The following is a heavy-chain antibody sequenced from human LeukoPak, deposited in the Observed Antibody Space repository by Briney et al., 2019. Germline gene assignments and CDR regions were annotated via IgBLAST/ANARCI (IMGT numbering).Heavy chain of an antibody. CDR3: AKDLTGRDIVVVPA. CDR1: GFTFSSYG. D-gene: IGHD2-2*01. CDR2: ISYDGGNK. J-gene: IGHJ5*02. Sequence: GRSLRLSCAASGFTFSSYGMHWVRQAPGKGLEWVAVISYDGGNKYYADSVKGRFTISRDNSKNTLYLQMNSLRAEDTAVYYCAKDLTGRDIVVVPAWGQGTLVTVSS. V-gene: IGHV3-30*18.